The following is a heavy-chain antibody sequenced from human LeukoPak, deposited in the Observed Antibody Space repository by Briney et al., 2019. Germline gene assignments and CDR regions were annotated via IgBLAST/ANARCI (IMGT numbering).Heavy chain of an antibody. CDR1: GFTFSSYA. V-gene: IGHV3-30*04. D-gene: IGHD3-10*01. CDR2: ISYDGSNK. J-gene: IGHJ4*02. CDR3: ARDRGRYYYGSGSYSGPDY. Sequence: GRSLRLSCAASGFTFSSYAMHWVRQAPGKGLEWVAVISYDGSNKYYADSVKGRFTISSDNSKNTLYLQMNSLRAEDTAVYYCARDRGRYYYGSGSYSGPDYWGQGTLVTVSS.